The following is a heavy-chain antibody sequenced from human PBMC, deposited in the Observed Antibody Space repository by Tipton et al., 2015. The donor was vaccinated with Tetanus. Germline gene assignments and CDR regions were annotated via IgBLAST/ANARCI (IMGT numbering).Heavy chain of an antibody. CDR2: LYSDGRT. D-gene: IGHD1-14*01. CDR3: ARGTGDY. J-gene: IGHJ4*02. Sequence: AVSDSIASHSYVTWVRQAPGKGLEWVSVLYSDGRTDYADPVRGRFTIIRDNSKNTLSLQMNSLRAEDTAIYYCARGTGDYWGQGTLVTVSS. CDR1: DSIASHSY. V-gene: IGHV3-53*01.